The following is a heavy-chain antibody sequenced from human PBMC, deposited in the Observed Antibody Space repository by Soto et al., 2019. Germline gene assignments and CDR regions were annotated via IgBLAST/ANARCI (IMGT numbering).Heavy chain of an antibody. J-gene: IGHJ4*02. V-gene: IGHV1-3*01. CDR3: ARGILLQAFDY. CDR2: INAGNGNT. CDR1: GYTFTSYG. Sequence: GASVKVSCKASGYTFTSYGMHWVRQAPGQRLEWMGWINAGNGNTKYSQKFQGRVTITRDTSASTAYMELSSLRSEDTAVYYCARGILLQAFDYWGQGTLVTVSS. D-gene: IGHD2-15*01.